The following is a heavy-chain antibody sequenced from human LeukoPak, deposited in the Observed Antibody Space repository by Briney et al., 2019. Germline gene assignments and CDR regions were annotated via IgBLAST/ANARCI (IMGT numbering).Heavy chain of an antibody. CDR3: VKVITDLDAFDI. V-gene: IGHV3-64D*09. Sequence: PGGSLRLSCSASGFTFSSHAMHWVRQAPGKGLEYVSAISSNGGSTYYADSVKGRFTISRDNSKNTLYLQMSSLRAEDTAVYYCVKVITDLDAFDIWGQGTMVTVSS. CDR1: GFTFSSHA. J-gene: IGHJ3*02. D-gene: IGHD3-22*01. CDR2: ISSNGGST.